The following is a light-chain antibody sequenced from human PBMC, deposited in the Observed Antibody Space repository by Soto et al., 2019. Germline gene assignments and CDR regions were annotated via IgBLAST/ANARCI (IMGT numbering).Light chain of an antibody. Sequence: DIRMTQSPSTLSASVGDRVTITCRASQSISSWLAWYQQKPGKAPKLLIYKASSLEGGAPSRFSGSGSGTEFTLTISSLQPDDFATYYCQQYNSFSPLTFGPGTKVDIK. CDR1: QSISSW. CDR2: KAS. J-gene: IGKJ3*01. V-gene: IGKV1-5*03. CDR3: QQYNSFSPLT.